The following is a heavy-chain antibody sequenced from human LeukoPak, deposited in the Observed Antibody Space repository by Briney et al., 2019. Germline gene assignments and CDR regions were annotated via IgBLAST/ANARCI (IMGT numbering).Heavy chain of an antibody. J-gene: IGHJ4*02. CDR1: GFRFNRFS. D-gene: IGHD2/OR15-2a*01. CDR3: ASVDFDNNAHYHYYLPN. V-gene: IGHV3-7*01. Sequence: GGSLRLSCAASGFRFNRFSMSWVRQTPGKGLEWVANIKQDGSQKEYADSVKGRFAISRDNVNNFLDLQMNSLRAEDTGVYYCASVDFDNNAHYHYYLPNWGQGTRVTVSS. CDR2: IKQDGSQK.